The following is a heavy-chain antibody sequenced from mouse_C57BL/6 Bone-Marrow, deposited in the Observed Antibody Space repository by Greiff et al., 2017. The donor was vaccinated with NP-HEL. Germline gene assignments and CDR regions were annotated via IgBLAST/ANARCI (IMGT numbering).Heavy chain of an antibody. CDR1: GYTFTDYN. CDR2: INPNNGGT. Sequence: VQLQQSGPELVKPGASVKMSCKASGYTFTDYNMHWVKQSHGKSLEWIGYINPNNGGTSYNQKFKGKATLTVNKSSSTAYMELRSLTSEESAVYYCARSLYGNYLGDFDYWGQGTTLTVSS. V-gene: IGHV1-22*01. CDR3: ARSLYGNYLGDFDY. D-gene: IGHD2-1*01. J-gene: IGHJ2*01.